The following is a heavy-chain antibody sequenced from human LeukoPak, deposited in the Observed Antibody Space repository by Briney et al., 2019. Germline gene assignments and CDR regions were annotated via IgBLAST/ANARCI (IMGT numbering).Heavy chain of an antibody. CDR3: ARGRKGRVPAAIRPYNWFDP. CDR2: INHSGST. CDR1: GGSFSGYY. J-gene: IGHJ5*02. D-gene: IGHD2-2*01. V-gene: IGHV4-34*01. Sequence: SETLSLTCAVHGGSFSGYYWSWIRQPPGKGLEWIGEINHSGSTNYNPSLKSRVTISVDTSKNQFSLKLSSVTAADTAVYYCARGRKGRVPAAIRPYNWFDPWGQGTLVTVSS.